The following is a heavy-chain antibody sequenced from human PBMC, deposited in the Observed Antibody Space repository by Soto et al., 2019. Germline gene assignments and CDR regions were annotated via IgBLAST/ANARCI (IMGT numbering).Heavy chain of an antibody. V-gene: IGHV1-18*01. J-gene: IGHJ6*02. CDR2: INAYNGDT. D-gene: IGHD3-16*01. CDR1: GYTFTSYG. Sequence: QVQLVQSGAEVKKTGASVKVSCKASGYTFTSYGFSWVRQAPGQGLEWMGWINAYNGDTNYAQNLQGIVTMTTDTSPHTAYMELRSLRSAATAVYYCARMGDVPYYYYGMDVWGQGTTVTVSS. CDR3: ARMGDVPYYYYGMDV.